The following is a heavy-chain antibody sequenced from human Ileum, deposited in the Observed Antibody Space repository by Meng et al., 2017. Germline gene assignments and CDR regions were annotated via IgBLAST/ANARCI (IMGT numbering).Heavy chain of an antibody. CDR2: VYFTGYT. J-gene: IGHJ4*03. Sequence: QVQLQESGPGLLKPSETLSLSCTVSGGSITSVEYCWGWIRQPPGRGLEWIGSVYFTGYTYYSPSLMSRVTISVETSKNQFSLRLTSVTAADTGLYLCARHGHFTPDKYYFDSWGQGTLVTVSS. CDR1: GGSITSVEYC. CDR3: ARHGHFTPDKYYFDS. D-gene: IGHD3-3*02. V-gene: IGHV4-39*01.